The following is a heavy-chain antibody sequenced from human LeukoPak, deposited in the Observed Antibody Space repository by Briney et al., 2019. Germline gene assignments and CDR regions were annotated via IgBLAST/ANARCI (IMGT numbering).Heavy chain of an antibody. CDR1: GYAFRNYG. V-gene: IGHV1-18*01. Sequence: ASVKVSCKASGYAFRNYGISWVRQAPGQGRELMGWISPYSGNTDYAQRLQGRVILTTETSTTTAFMELRSLRSDDTAVYYCARTSGVSVVGSPYYFDFWGQGTLVSVSS. CDR3: ARTSGVSVVGSPYYFDF. J-gene: IGHJ4*02. CDR2: ISPYSGNT. D-gene: IGHD2-2*01.